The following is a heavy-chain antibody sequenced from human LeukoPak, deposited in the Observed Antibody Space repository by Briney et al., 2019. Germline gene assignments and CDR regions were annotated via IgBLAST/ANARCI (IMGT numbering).Heavy chain of an antibody. CDR1: GYTFTSYG. D-gene: IGHD3-22*01. Sequence: APVKVSCKASGYTFTSYGISWVRQAPGQGLEWMGWISAYNGNTNYAQKLQGRVTMTTDTSTSTAYMELRSLRSDDTAVYYCARDYYYDSSEEFDYWGQGTLVTVSS. V-gene: IGHV1-18*01. J-gene: IGHJ4*02. CDR3: ARDYYYDSSEEFDY. CDR2: ISAYNGNT.